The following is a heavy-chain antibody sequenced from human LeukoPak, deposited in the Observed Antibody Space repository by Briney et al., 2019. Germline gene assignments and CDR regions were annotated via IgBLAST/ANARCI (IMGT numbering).Heavy chain of an antibody. V-gene: IGHV3-64*02. CDR3: ARGLGGSYDT. J-gene: IGHJ5*02. Sequence: PGGSLRLSCAASGFILSDYAIHGVRQGPGKGLEYVAAISSNGAKTLYAETVKGRFTISRDNSDNTVDLQMDSLRVEDMGVYYCARGLGGSYDTWGQGILVTVSS. CDR2: ISSNGAKT. D-gene: IGHD1-26*01. CDR1: GFILSDYA.